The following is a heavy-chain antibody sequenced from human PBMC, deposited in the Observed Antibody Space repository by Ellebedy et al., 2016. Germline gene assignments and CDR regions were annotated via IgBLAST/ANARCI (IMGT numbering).Heavy chain of an antibody. Sequence: GESLKISXAASGFSVSSNDMIWVRQRPGKGLECVSLINSGGATYYADSVEGRFTISRDNPKKKLYLQMSGLGAEDSAVYYCVTRHNGAFDFWGQGTMVTVSS. CDR3: VTRHNGAFDF. D-gene: IGHD1-14*01. CDR2: INSGGAT. CDR1: GFSVSSND. V-gene: IGHV3-53*01. J-gene: IGHJ3*01.